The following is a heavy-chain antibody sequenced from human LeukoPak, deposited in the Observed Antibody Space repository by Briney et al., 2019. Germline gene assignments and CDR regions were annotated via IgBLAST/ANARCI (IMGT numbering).Heavy chain of an antibody. D-gene: IGHD6-19*01. Sequence: PGRSLRLSCAASGFTFSSYGMHWVRQAPGKGLEWVAVISYDGSNKYYADSVKGRFTISRDNSKNTLYLQMNSLRAEDTAVYYCAKALPRIAVAGLFDYWGQGTLVTVSS. CDR1: GFTFSSYG. CDR3: AKALPRIAVAGLFDY. J-gene: IGHJ4*02. V-gene: IGHV3-30*18. CDR2: ISYDGSNK.